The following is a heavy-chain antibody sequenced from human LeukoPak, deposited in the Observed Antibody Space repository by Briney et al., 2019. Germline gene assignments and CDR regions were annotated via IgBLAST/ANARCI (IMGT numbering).Heavy chain of an antibody. CDR2: TYYRSKWYH. V-gene: IGHV6-1*01. J-gene: IGHJ3*02. CDR1: GDSFSSNGVA. CDR3: ARGKYSAFDI. Sequence: PSQTLSLTCVISGDSFSSNGVAWNWIRQSPSRGLEWLGRTYYRSKWYHDYAVSVESRITINPDTSKNLFSLQLNSVTPEDTAVYYCARGKYSAFDIWGQGTMVTVSS. D-gene: IGHD2-21*01.